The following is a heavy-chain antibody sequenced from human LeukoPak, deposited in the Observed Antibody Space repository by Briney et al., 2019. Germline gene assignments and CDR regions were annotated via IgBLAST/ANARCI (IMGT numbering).Heavy chain of an antibody. D-gene: IGHD3-22*01. V-gene: IGHV3-30*18. Sequence: GGSLRLSCAASGFTFSSYGMHWVRQAPGKGLEWVAVISYDGSNKYYADSVKGRFTISRDNSKNTLYLQMNSLRAEDTAVYYCAKDAYYDSSGYYWGQGTLVTVSS. CDR3: AKDAYYDSSGYY. CDR2: ISYDGSNK. CDR1: GFTFSSYG. J-gene: IGHJ4*02.